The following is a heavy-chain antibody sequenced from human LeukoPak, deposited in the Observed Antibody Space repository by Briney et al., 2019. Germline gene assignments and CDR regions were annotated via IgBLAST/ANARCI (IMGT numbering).Heavy chain of an antibody. D-gene: IGHD6-19*01. CDR2: ISGSGNRT. V-gene: IGHV3-23*01. J-gene: IGHJ4*02. CDR1: GFTFSSYA. CDR3: AKDSGYNSGWYSY. Sequence: GGSLRLSCAASGFTFSSYAMSWVRQAPGKGLEWVSSISGSGNRTYYADSVKGRFTISRDNSKNTLFLQMNSLRAEDTAVYYCAKDSGYNSGWYSYWGQGTLVTVSS.